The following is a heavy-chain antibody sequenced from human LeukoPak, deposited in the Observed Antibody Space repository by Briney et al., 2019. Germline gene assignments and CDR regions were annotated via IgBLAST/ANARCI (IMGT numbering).Heavy chain of an antibody. Sequence: SETLSLTCAVYGGSFSGYFWSWIRQPPGKGLEWIGEINHSGSTNYNPSLKSRVTISVDTSKNQFSLKLSSVTAADTAVYYCARDAYYYGSGSYSFYYYYYMDVWGKGTTVTVSS. D-gene: IGHD3-10*01. CDR1: GGSFSGYF. V-gene: IGHV4-34*01. CDR2: INHSGST. J-gene: IGHJ6*03. CDR3: ARDAYYYGSGSYSFYYYYYMDV.